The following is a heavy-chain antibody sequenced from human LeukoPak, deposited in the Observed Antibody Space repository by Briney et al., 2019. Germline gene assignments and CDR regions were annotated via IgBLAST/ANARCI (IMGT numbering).Heavy chain of an antibody. J-gene: IGHJ6*02. Sequence: SETLSLTCTVSGGSISSSSYYWGWIRQSPGKGLEWIGNIHHSGSTDYNPSLKSRVTISVDKSKNQFSLKLSSVTAADTAVYYCARDRSALDVWGQGTTVTVSS. V-gene: IGHV4-39*07. D-gene: IGHD3-16*02. CDR3: ARDRSALDV. CDR2: IHHSGST. CDR1: GGSISSSSYY.